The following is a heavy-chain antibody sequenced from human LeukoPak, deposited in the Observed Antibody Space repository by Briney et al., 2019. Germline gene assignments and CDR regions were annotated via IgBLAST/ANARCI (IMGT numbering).Heavy chain of an antibody. CDR3: ARDRLLEDRDFHYYYYMDV. CDR2: ISSTSSFI. J-gene: IGHJ6*03. CDR1: GFTFSTYC. Sequence: GGSLRLSCAASGFTFSTYCMNWVRQAPGKGLEWVSSISSTSSFIYYADSVKGRFTISRDNAKNSLYLQMNSLRAEDTAVYHCARDRLLEDRDFHYYYYMDVWGRGTTVTVSS. D-gene: IGHD2-21*01. V-gene: IGHV3-21*01.